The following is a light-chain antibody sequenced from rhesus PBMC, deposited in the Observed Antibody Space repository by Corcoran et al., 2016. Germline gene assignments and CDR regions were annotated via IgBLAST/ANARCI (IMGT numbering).Light chain of an antibody. CDR3: LQYSSSPWT. J-gene: IGKJ1*01. Sequence: DIQMTQSPSSLSASVGDTVTITCRASQSISSWLDWYTQKPGKAPKLLIYKAASLQSGVPSRLSGSGSGTDVTLTISSLQPEDFATYYCLQYSSSPWTFGQGTKVEIK. CDR2: KAA. V-gene: IGKV1-22*01. CDR1: QSISSW.